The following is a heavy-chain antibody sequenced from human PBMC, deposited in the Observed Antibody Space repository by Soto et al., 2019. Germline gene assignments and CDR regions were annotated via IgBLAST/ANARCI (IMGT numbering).Heavy chain of an antibody. D-gene: IGHD2-2*01. CDR2: IYYSGSN. J-gene: IGHJ6*02. Sequence: PWEPLSLTCTVSGGSISSGDNYWGWIRQPPGKGLEWIRYIYYSGSNYYNPSLKSRVTISVDTSKNQSSLKLSSVTAADTAVYYCARLYCSSTSCSSPYYYYGMDVWGQGTTVTVS. CDR1: GGSISSGDNY. CDR3: ARLYCSSTSCSSPYYYYGMDV. V-gene: IGHV4-30-4*02.